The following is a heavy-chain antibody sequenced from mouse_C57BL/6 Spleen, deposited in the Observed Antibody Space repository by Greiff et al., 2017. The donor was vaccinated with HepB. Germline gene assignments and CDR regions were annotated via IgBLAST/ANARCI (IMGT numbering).Heavy chain of an antibody. CDR3: ARHESSVYHDYEGWFAY. CDR2: FYPGSGSI. V-gene: IGHV1-62-2*01. D-gene: IGHD2-4*01. CDR1: GYTFTEYT. J-gene: IGHJ3*01. Sequence: VQLQQSGAELVKPGASVKLSCKASGYTFTEYTIHWVKQRSGQGLEWIGWFYPGSGSIKYNEKFKDKATLTADKSSSTVYMELSRLTSEDSAVYFCARHESSVYHDYEGWFAYWGQGKLVTVSA.